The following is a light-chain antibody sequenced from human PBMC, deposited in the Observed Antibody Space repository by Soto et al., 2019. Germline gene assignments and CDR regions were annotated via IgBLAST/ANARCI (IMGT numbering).Light chain of an antibody. CDR3: SSYAGNNNLYG. CDR1: SSDVGSYNY. Sequence: QSVLTQPPSASASPGPSVTTSFTGTSSDVGSYNYVSWYQQHPAKAPILMIYEANKRPAGVHYRVSGAESGIMVFLPVPSLQAEDEADYYCSSYAGNNNLYGFGTGTKVTVL. J-gene: IGLJ1*01. CDR2: EAN. V-gene: IGLV2-8*01.